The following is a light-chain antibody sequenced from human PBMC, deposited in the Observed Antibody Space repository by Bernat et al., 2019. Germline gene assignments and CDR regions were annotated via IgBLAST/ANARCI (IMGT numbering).Light chain of an antibody. Sequence: QSALTQPPSVSGSPGQSVTISCTGTSSDIGSYNRVSWYQQPPGTAPKLMIYEVSNRPSGVPDRFSGSKSGNTASLTISGLQAEDEADYYCSSYTRSTTYVFGTGNKVTVL. CDR1: SSDIGSYNR. J-gene: IGLJ1*01. CDR3: SSYTRSTTYV. V-gene: IGLV2-18*02. CDR2: EVS.